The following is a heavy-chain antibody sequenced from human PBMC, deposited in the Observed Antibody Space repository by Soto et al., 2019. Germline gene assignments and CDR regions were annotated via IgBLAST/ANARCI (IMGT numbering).Heavy chain of an antibody. J-gene: IGHJ4*02. CDR3: AGGCLGVPH. D-gene: IGHD3-16*01. V-gene: IGHV3-7*03. CDR1: GFTFTSHW. CDR2: IKQDGSEK. Sequence: EVQLVESGGGLVQPGGSLRLSCAASGFTFTSHWMTWVRQAPGKGLEWVASIKQDGSEKYYVDSVKGRFTISRDNAKNSGSLPMNSPRAEDTAVYFCAGGCLGVPHWGQGTLVTVSA.